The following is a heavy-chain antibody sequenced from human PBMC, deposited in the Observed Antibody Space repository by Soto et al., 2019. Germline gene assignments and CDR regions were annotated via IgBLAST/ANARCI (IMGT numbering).Heavy chain of an antibody. V-gene: IGHV3-30*18. D-gene: IGHD2-15*01. J-gene: IGHJ4*02. CDR2: ISYDGSNK. CDR3: AKAVADPFDY. CDR1: GFTFSSYG. Sequence: QVQLVESGGGVVQPGRSLRLSCAASGFTFSSYGIHWVRQAPGKGLEWVAVISYDGSNKYYADSVKGRFTISRDNSKNTLYLQMNSLRAEDTAVYYCAKAVADPFDYWGQGTLFTVSS.